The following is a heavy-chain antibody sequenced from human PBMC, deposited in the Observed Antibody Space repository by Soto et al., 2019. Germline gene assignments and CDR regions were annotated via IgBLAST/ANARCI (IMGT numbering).Heavy chain of an antibody. V-gene: IGHV1-24*01. CDR2: FDPEDGGT. D-gene: IGHD1-7*01. CDR1: GYTLTEVS. CDR3: AIDGPSRNFSYYYYALDV. J-gene: IGHJ6*02. Sequence: QVQVVQSGAEVKKPGASVKVSCKVSGYTLTEVSMHWVRQAPGKGLEWMGGFDPEDGGTIYAQKLQGRVTMTEDTSTDTAYMELSSLRSDDTAVYYCAIDGPSRNFSYYYYALDVWGQGTTVTVSS.